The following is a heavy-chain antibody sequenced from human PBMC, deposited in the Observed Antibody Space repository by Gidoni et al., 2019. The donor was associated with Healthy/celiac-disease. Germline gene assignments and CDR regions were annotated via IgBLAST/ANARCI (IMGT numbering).Heavy chain of an antibody. CDR3: ARNPALFMGTTPLHDAFDI. D-gene: IGHD1-26*01. Sequence: EVPLVQSGAEVNKPGESLKISCKGSVYSFTSYWIGWVRQMPGKGLEWMGIIYPGDSDTRYSPSFQGQVTISADKSISTAYLQWSSLKASDTAMYYCARNPALFMGTTPLHDAFDIWGQGTMVTVSS. V-gene: IGHV5-51*01. CDR2: IYPGDSDT. CDR1: VYSFTSYW. J-gene: IGHJ3*02.